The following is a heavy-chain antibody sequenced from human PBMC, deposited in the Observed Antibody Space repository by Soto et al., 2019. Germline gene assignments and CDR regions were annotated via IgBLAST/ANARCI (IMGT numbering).Heavy chain of an antibody. J-gene: IGHJ4*02. D-gene: IGHD2-2*02. V-gene: IGHV4-34*01. CDR3: ARRYRRTYFDY. CDR2: INHSGST. CDR1: GGSFSGYY. Sequence: LSLTCAVYGGSFSGYYWSWIRQPPGKGLEWIGEINHSGSTNYNPSLKSRVTISVDTSKNQFSLKLSSVTAADTAVYYCARRYRRTYFDYWGQGTLVTVSS.